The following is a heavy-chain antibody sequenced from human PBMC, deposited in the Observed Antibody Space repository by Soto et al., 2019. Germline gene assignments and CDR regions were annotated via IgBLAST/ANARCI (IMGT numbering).Heavy chain of an antibody. V-gene: IGHV3-66*01. Sequence: EVQLVESGGGLVQPGGSLRLSCAASGFGVSNNYMSWVRQAPGKGLEWVSAINSGGNTYYADSVKGRFTISRDNSKNTVYLQMNSVGAEDTAVYYCARGGDSYGYAEYYYYGMDVLGQGTTVTVSS. CDR3: ARGGDSYGYAEYYYYGMDV. CDR1: GFGVSNNY. CDR2: INSGGNT. D-gene: IGHD5-18*01. J-gene: IGHJ6*02.